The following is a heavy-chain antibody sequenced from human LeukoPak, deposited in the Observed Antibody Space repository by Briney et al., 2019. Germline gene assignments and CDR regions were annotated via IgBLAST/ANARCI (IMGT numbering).Heavy chain of an antibody. Sequence: GSLRLSCAASGFTFSSYEMNWVRQAPGKGLEWIGTIYYSGSTYYSPSLKSRVTISVDTSKSRFSLKLSSVTAADTAVYYCRLQLNYDYWGQGTLVTVSS. D-gene: IGHD5-12*01. CDR3: RLQLNYDY. CDR2: IYYSGST. J-gene: IGHJ4*02. CDR1: GFTFSSYE. V-gene: IGHV4-59*05.